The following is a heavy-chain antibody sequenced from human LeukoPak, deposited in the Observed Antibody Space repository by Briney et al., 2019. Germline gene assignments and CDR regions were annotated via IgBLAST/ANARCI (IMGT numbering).Heavy chain of an antibody. CDR2: AHPSGDYAT. CDR3: ARHWDGMGSPQPQHDAFDM. CDR1: GHTFNNYW. V-gene: IGHV5-51*01. Sequence: GESLKISCQGSGHTFNNYWIGWVRQMPGKGLECMGIAHPSGDYATRYNPSFQGQVTMSADRSISTAYLQWSSLKASDSAIYYCARHWDGMGSPQPQHDAFDMWGQGTMVTVSS. D-gene: IGHD3-10*01. J-gene: IGHJ3*02.